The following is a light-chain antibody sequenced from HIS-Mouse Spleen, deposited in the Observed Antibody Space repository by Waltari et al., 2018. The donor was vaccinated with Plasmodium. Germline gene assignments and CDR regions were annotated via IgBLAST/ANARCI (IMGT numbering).Light chain of an antibody. V-gene: IGLV3-10*01. CDR1: ALPKKY. CDR3: YSTDSSGNHRV. Sequence: SYELTQPPSVSVSPGQTARITCSGDALPKKYAYWYQQKSGQAPVLGIYEDSKRPSGIPERFSGSSSGTMATWTSSGAQVEDEADYYCYSTDSSGNHRVFGGGTKLTVL. CDR2: EDS. J-gene: IGLJ3*02.